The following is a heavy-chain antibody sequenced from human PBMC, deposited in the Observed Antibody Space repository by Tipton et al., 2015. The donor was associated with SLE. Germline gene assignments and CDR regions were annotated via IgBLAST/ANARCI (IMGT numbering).Heavy chain of an antibody. CDR3: GRARVGMGYVFDL. Sequence: TLSLTCIVSRYSISSGCYWGWMRQAPGKELEWIGSFYHSANTYYNPSLTSRVTISADTSKNQFSLRLTSVTAADTALYYCGRARVGMGYVFDLWGQGTMVTVSS. J-gene: IGHJ3*01. D-gene: IGHD5-24*01. V-gene: IGHV4-38-2*02. CDR1: RYSISSGCY. CDR2: FYHSANT.